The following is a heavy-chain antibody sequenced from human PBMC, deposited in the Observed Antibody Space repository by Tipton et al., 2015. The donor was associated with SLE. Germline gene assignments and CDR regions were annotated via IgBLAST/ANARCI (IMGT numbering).Heavy chain of an antibody. Sequence: SLRLSCAASGFTFSSYGMHWVRQAPGKGLEWVAVISYDGSNKYYADSVKGRFTISRDNSKNTLYLQMNSLRAEDTAVYYCAKDRVAVAGTGGCDYWGQGTLVTVSS. CDR1: GFTFSSYG. J-gene: IGHJ4*02. D-gene: IGHD6-19*01. CDR2: ISYDGSNK. CDR3: AKDRVAVAGTGGCDY. V-gene: IGHV3-30*18.